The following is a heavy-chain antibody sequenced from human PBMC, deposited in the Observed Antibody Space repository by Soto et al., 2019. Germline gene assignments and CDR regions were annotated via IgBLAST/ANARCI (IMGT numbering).Heavy chain of an antibody. V-gene: IGHV5-51*01. CDR2: IFPGYSDT. D-gene: IGHD2-21*02. CDR1: GYSFTNYL. Sequence: GQSLQISCKGCGYSFTNYLIGCLRQKPGKDLEWMGTIFPGYSDTRYSTSFQGQVTISADRSNSTAYLQWSSLNASYTAMYYYARSKQPYFGRDSYYVLAYCYIDLRGSCTLVSVST. J-gene: IGHJ2*01. CDR3: ARSKQPYFGRDSYYVLAYCYIDL.